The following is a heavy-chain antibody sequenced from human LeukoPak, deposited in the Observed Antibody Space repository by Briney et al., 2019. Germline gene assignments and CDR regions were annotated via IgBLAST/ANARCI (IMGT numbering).Heavy chain of an antibody. CDR1: GGSFSGYY. J-gene: IGHJ6*03. CDR2: INHSGST. Sequence: SETLSLTCAVYGGSFSGYYWSWIRQPPGEGLEWIGEINHSGSTNYNPSLKSRVTISVDTSKNQFSLKLSSVTAADTAVYYCARSPRSHFRYYYYYMDVWGKGTTVTVSS. V-gene: IGHV4-34*01. CDR3: ARSPRSHFRYYYYYMDV.